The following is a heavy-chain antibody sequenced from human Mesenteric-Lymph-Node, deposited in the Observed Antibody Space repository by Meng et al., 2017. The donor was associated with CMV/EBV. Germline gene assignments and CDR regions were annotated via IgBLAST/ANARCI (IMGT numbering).Heavy chain of an antibody. CDR3: ARLPHQDCSSTSCYGGEDYYYGMDV. Sequence: SETLSLTCTVSGGSVSSGSYYWSWIRQPPGKGLEWIGYIYYSGSTNYNPSLKSRVSISVDTSKNQFSLKLSSVTAADTAVYYCARLPHQDCSSTSCYGGEDYYYGMDVWGQGTTVTVSS. CDR1: GGSVSSGSYY. J-gene: IGHJ6*02. V-gene: IGHV4-61*01. D-gene: IGHD2-2*01. CDR2: IYYSGST.